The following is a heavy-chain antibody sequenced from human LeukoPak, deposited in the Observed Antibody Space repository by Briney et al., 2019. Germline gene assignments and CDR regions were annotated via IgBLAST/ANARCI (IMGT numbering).Heavy chain of an antibody. CDR2: INPSGGST. Sequence: ASVKVSCKASGYTFTSYGISWVRQAPGQGLEWMGIINPSGGSTSYAQKFQGRVTMTRDTSTSTVYMELSSLRSEDTAVYYCARILGYCSSTSCLNDAFDIWGQGTMVTVSS. CDR3: ARILGYCSSTSCLNDAFDI. J-gene: IGHJ3*02. V-gene: IGHV1-46*01. D-gene: IGHD2-2*01. CDR1: GYTFTSYG.